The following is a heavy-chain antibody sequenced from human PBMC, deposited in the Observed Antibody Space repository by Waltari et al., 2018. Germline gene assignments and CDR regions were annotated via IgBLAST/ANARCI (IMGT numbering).Heavy chain of an antibody. CDR3: SVSLNY. V-gene: IGHV3-7*01. J-gene: IGHJ4*02. CDR1: GFTFSNSW. CDR2: IKQDGSER. Sequence: HLVASGGGLVQPGGSLRLSCAGFGFTFSNSWMDWVRQAPGKGLEWVANIKQDGSERHYVDSVKGRFTISRDNAQNLLFLQMNSLRAGDTAVYYCSVSLNYWGQGTLVTVSS.